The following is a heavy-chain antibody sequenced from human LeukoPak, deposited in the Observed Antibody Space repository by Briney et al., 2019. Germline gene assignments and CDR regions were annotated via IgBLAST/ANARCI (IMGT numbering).Heavy chain of an antibody. CDR1: GGSFSGYY. CDR3: ARQPPIGPFDY. J-gene: IGHJ4*02. V-gene: IGHV4-34*09. Sequence: SSETLSLTCAVYGGSFSGYYWSWIRQPPGKGLEWIGYIYYSGSTYYNPSLKSRVTISVDTSKNQFSLKLSSVTAADTAVYYCARQPPIGPFDYWGQGTLVTVSS. D-gene: IGHD3/OR15-3a*01. CDR2: IYYSGST.